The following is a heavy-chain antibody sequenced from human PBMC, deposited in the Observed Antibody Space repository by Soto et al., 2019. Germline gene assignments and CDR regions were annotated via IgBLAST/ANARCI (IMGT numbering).Heavy chain of an antibody. CDR1: GGSFSGYY. CDR2: INHSGST. V-gene: IGHV4-34*01. J-gene: IGHJ4*02. CDR3: ARDKITGLFDY. Sequence: PSETLSLTCAVSGGSFSGYYWTWIRQPPGTGLEWIGEINHSGSTNYNPSLKSRVTISVDTSKNQFSLKLISVTAADTAVYYCARDKITGLFDYWGQGTLVTVSS. D-gene: IGHD2-8*02.